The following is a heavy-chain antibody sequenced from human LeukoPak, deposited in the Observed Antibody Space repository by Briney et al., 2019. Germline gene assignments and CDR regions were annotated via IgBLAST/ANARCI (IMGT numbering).Heavy chain of an antibody. CDR1: GYTFTSYA. CDR2: IDTNTGNP. V-gene: IGHV7-4-1*02. D-gene: IGHD1-26*01. Sequence: ASVKVSCKASGYTFTSYAMNWVRQAPGQGLEWMGWIDTNTGNPTYAQGFTGRFIFSLDTSVSTAYLQISSLKAEDTAVYYCARDGGSGSYWRVDAFDIWGQGTMVTVSS. CDR3: ARDGGSGSYWRVDAFDI. J-gene: IGHJ3*02.